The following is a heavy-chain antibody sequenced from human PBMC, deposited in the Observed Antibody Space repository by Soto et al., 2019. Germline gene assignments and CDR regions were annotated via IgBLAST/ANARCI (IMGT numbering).Heavy chain of an antibody. J-gene: IGHJ3*02. D-gene: IGHD3-22*01. V-gene: IGHV4-59*01. CDR1: GGSISSYY. CDR3: ARASRAYYDSSSRAFDI. CDR2: IYYSGST. Sequence: SETLSLTCTVSGGSISSYYWSWIRQPPGKGLEWIGYIYYSGSTNYNPSLKSRVTISVDTSKNQFSLKLSSVTAADTAVYYCARASRAYYDSSSRAFDIWGQGTMVTVSS.